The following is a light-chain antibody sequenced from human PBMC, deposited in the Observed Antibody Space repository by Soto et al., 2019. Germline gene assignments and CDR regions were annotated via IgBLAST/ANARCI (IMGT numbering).Light chain of an antibody. J-gene: IGKJ1*01. CDR2: GAS. V-gene: IGKV3-15*01. CDR3: QKNITWPRT. Sequence: EIVMTQSPATLSLSPGERATLSCRASQSVSSNLAWYQQKPGQAPRLLIYGASTRGTGIPTRFSGSGSGTEFTITSSEQKSVDFAVYFCQKNITWPRTFGQGTRVEVK. CDR1: QSVSSN.